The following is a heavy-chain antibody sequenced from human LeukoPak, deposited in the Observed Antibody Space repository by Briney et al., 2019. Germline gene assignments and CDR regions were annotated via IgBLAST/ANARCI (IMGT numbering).Heavy chain of an antibody. Sequence: GGSLRLPCAASGFTFSSYWMSWVRQAPGKGLEWVANIKQDGSEKYYVDSVKGRFTISRDNAKNSLYLQMNSLRAEDTAVYYCARVRWPAASRGYSYGSPYWGQGTLVTVSS. J-gene: IGHJ4*02. CDR1: GFTFSSYW. CDR3: ARVRWPAASRGYSYGSPY. D-gene: IGHD5-18*01. CDR2: IKQDGSEK. V-gene: IGHV3-7*01.